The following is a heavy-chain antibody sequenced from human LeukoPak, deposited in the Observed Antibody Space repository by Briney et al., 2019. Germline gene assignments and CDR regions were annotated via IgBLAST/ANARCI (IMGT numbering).Heavy chain of an antibody. CDR3: ARDYGGHSDY. CDR2: IYNSGST. CDR1: GGSIISYH. J-gene: IGHJ4*02. Sequence: KSSETLSLTCTVSGGSIISYHWSWIRQPAGKGLEWIGRIYNSGSTNYNPSLKSRVTMSADKSKNQFSLKLSSVTAADTAVYYCARDYGGHSDYWGQGTLVTVSS. D-gene: IGHD4-23*01. V-gene: IGHV4-4*07.